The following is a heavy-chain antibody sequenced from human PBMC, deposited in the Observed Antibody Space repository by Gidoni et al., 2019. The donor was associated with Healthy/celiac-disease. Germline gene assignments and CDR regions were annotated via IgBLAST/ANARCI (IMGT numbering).Heavy chain of an antibody. J-gene: IGHJ6*02. V-gene: IGHV5-51*01. CDR3: ARHGNPHPYGMDV. CDR2: IYPGDSDT. CDR1: GYSFTSYW. Sequence: EVQLVRSGAEVKKPGEALKISWKGSGYSFTSYWIGWVRQMPGKGLEWMGTIYPGDSDTRYSPSFQGQVTISADKSISTAYLQWSSLKASDTAMYYCARHGNPHPYGMDVWGQGTTVTVSS.